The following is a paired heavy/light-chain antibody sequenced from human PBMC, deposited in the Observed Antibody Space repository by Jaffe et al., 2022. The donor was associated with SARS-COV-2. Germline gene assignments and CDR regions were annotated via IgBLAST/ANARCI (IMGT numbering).Light chain of an antibody. CDR2: GAS. CDR3: QQYFTWSPLT. CDR1: QPVSSS. V-gene: IGKV3-15*01. Sequence: EIIMTQSPATLSVSPGEGATLSCRASQPVSSSVAWYQQKPGQAPRVLIYGASTRATGVPARFSGSGSGTDFTLTISSLQSEDFAVYYCQQYFTWSPLTCGGGTKVEIK. J-gene: IGKJ4*01.
Heavy chain of an antibody. V-gene: IGHV5-51*01. CDR1: GYSFSSYW. Sequence: EVQLVQSGAEVKKPGEPLKISCKASGYSFSSYWIGWVRQMPGTGLEWMGIIFPGDSDTRYSPSFQGQVTISADKFTNTAYLQWSSLKVSDSATYYCARHSSRSSSSWSDHWGQGTRVTVSA. CDR3: ARHSSRSSSSWSDH. J-gene: IGHJ4*02. CDR2: IFPGDSDT. D-gene: IGHD6-13*01.